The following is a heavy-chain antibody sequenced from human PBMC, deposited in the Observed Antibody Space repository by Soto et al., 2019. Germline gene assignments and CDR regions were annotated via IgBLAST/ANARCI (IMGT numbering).Heavy chain of an antibody. J-gene: IGHJ4*02. CDR3: ETRTVMVR. CDR2: IIPIFGTA. V-gene: IGHV1-69*13. CDR1: GGTFSSYA. Sequence: ASVKVSWKACGGTFSSYAISWVRQAPGQGLEWMGGIIPIFGTANYAQKFQGRVTITADESTSTAYMELSSLRSEDMAVYYCETRTVMVRWGQETLVLGSS. D-gene: IGHD5-18*01.